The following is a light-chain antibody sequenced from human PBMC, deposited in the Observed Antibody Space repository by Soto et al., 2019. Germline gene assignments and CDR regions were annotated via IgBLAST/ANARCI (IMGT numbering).Light chain of an antibody. V-gene: IGLV2-14*01. CDR1: SSDVGGYNY. Sequence: SVLTQPASVSGSPGQSITISCTGTSSDVGGYNYVSWYQHHPGKAPKLMIYEVSNRPSGVSNRFSGSKSGNTASLTISGLQAEDEADYYCSSYTSSGTLVFGTGNKVT. J-gene: IGLJ1*01. CDR3: SSYTSSGTLV. CDR2: EVS.